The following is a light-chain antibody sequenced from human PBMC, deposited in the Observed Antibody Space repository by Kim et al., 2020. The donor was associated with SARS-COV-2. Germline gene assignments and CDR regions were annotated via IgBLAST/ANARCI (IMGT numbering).Light chain of an antibody. CDR1: QSFSSGY. J-gene: IGKJ5*01. CDR2: GAS. V-gene: IGKV3-20*01. CDR3: QQYVKTPIT. Sequence: SPWERATLSCRASQSFSSGYRAWYQQKPGQAPRIVIYGASSRAAGIPDRFSGSGSGTDFTLTISGLEPADFAVYYCQQYVKTPITFGQGTRLEIK.